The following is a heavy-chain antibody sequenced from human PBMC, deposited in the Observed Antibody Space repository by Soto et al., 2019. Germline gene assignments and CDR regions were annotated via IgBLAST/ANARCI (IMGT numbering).Heavy chain of an antibody. CDR3: ARDLLEMATRTDHFDY. CDR1: GSTFTRSG. Sequence: LVTVSRMASGSTFTRSGISWVRQAPGPGLEWMGWISAYNGNTKVSHKLQGRGPMTTDKSTSTAYVELRSLRSDDTAVYYCARDLLEMATRTDHFDYWGQGTLVTVPS. CDR2: ISAYNGNT. D-gene: IGHD5-12*01. J-gene: IGHJ4*02. V-gene: IGHV1-18*01.